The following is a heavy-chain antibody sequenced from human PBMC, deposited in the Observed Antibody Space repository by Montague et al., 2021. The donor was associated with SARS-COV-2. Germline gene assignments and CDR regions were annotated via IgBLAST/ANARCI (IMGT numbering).Heavy chain of an antibody. J-gene: IGHJ4*02. Sequence: SETLSLTCAVYGGSFSGHYWNWIRQPPGKGLEWIGEINHSGSTNNNPSLKSRVTMSVDTSKNQFSLKLSSVTAADTAVYYCARGARQGYGFRLGSFYYWGQGTLVTVSS. CDR3: ARGARQGYGFRLGSFYY. D-gene: IGHD3-10*01. V-gene: IGHV4-34*01. CDR2: INHSGST. CDR1: GGSFSGHY.